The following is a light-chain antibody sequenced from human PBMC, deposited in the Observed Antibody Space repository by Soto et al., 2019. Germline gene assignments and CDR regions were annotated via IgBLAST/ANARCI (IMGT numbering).Light chain of an antibody. CDR2: YDD. CDR1: SSNIGNNA. V-gene: IGLV1-36*01. CDR3: AAWDDSLNGVI. Sequence: QSALTQPPSVSEAPRQRVTISCSGSSSNIGNNAVNWYQQLPGKSPKLLIYYDDLLPSGVSDRFYGSKSGTSASLAISGLQSEDEAVYYCAAWDDSLNGVIFGGGTKLTVL. J-gene: IGLJ2*01.